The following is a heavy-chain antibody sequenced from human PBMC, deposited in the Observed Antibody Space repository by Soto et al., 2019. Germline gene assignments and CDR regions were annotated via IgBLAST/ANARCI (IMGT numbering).Heavy chain of an antibody. D-gene: IGHD3-22*01. CDR1: GYTFTSYG. CDR3: ARDLGPYYYDSSGTNWFDP. J-gene: IGHJ5*02. CDR2: ISAYNGNT. V-gene: IGHV1-18*01. Sequence: SVKFSCRASGYTFTSYGISWVRQAPGQGLEWMGWISAYNGNTNYAQKLQGRVTMTTDTSTSTAYMELRGLRSDDTAVYYCARDLGPYYYDSSGTNWFDPWGQGTLVTVSS.